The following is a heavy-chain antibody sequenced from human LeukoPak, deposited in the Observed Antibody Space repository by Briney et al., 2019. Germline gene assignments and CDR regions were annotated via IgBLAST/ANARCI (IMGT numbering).Heavy chain of an antibody. D-gene: IGHD1-26*01. J-gene: IGHJ4*02. CDR2: IYYSGST. Sequence: SETLSLTCTVSGGSISSSSYYWGWIRQPPGKGLEWIGYIYYSGSTNYNPSLKSRVTISVDTSKNQFSLKLSSVTAADTAVYYCARDLLDWGQGTLVTVSS. CDR3: ARDLLD. V-gene: IGHV4-61*01. CDR1: GGSISSSSYY.